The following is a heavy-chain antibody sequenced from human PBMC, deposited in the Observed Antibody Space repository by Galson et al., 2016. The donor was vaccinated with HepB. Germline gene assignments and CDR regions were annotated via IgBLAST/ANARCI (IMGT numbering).Heavy chain of an antibody. CDR3: AKDYSGYYFDGTGYYNAFDY. Sequence: SLRLSCAASGFTFSNYGMHWVRQAPGKGLEWVAVMSVDGSNKYYADSVKGRFTISRDNSKNTLYLEMTSLREEDTAVYYCAKDYSGYYFDGTGYYNAFDYWGQGALVTVSS. V-gene: IGHV3-30*18. D-gene: IGHD3-22*01. J-gene: IGHJ4*02. CDR1: GFTFSNYG. CDR2: MSVDGSNK.